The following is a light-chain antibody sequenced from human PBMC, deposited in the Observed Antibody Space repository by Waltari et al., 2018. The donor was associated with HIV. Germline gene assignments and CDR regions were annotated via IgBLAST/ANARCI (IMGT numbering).Light chain of an antibody. Sequence: EIVMTQSPATLSVSPGERATLPCRANQGVSSNLAWYQQKPGQAPRLLIYGASTRATGIPARFSGSGSGTEFTLTISSLQSEDFVVYYCQQYNNWPPRSFGQGTKVEIK. CDR1: QGVSSN. CDR2: GAS. V-gene: IGKV3-15*01. J-gene: IGKJ1*01. CDR3: QQYNNWPPRS.